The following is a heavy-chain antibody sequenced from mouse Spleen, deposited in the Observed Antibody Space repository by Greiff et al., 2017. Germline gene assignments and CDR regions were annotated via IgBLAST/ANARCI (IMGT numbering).Heavy chain of an antibody. CDR1: GYTFTDYE. D-gene: IGHD2-4*01. Sequence: ESGAELVRPGASVTLSCKASGYTFTDYEMHWVKQTPVHGLEWIGAIDPETGGTAYNQKFKGKAILTADKSSSTAYMELRSLTSEDSAVYYCTRRDYDGAAYWGQGTLVTVSA. CDR3: TRRDYDGAAY. J-gene: IGHJ3*01. V-gene: IGHV1-15*01. CDR2: IDPETGGT.